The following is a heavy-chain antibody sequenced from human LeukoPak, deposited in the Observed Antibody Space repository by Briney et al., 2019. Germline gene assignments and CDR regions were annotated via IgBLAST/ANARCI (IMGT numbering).Heavy chain of an antibody. J-gene: IGHJ4*02. D-gene: IGHD6-19*01. CDR1: GFTFKRYG. CDR2: ISAYNGNT. V-gene: IGHV1-18*01. CDR3: ASDGDQYTSGWPEY. Sequence: ASVKVSCKASGFTFKRYGITWVRQAPGQGLEWMGWISAYNGNTNYEHNLQGRVTMTTDPSTSTAYMELRNLRSYDTAIYYCASDGDQYTSGWPEYSGQGTLVTVSS.